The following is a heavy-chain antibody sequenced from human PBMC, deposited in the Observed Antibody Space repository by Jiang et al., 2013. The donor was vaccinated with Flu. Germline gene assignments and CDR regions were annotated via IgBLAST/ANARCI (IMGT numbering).Heavy chain of an antibody. Sequence: GAEVKKPGASVKVSCKTSGYTFTSYGISWVRQAPGQGLEWRGWISAYNGNTNYAQKFQGRVTITRDTSASTAYMELSSLRSEDTAVYYCARGLLWFGELSAGSYFDYWGQGTLVTVSS. J-gene: IGHJ4*02. CDR2: ISAYNGNT. D-gene: IGHD3-10*01. CDR1: GYTFTSYG. CDR3: ARGLLWFGELSAGSYFDY. V-gene: IGHV1-18*04.